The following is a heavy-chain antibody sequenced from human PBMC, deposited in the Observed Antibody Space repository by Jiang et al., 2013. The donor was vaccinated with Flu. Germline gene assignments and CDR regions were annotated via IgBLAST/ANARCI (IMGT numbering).Heavy chain of an antibody. V-gene: IGHV4-34*01. J-gene: IGHJ2*01. Sequence: LLKPSETLSLTCAVNGGSFSGYYWSWIRQPPGKGLEWIGEINHSGSTNYNPSLKRSSHHISRHVQEPVLPEAELCDRRGHGCIYCATSGQYNSGWY. D-gene: IGHD6-19*01. CDR1: GGSFSGYY. CDR3: ATSGQYNSGWY. CDR2: INHSGST.